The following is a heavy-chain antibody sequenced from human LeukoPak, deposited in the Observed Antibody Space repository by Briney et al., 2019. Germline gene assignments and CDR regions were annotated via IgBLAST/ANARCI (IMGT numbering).Heavy chain of an antibody. D-gene: IGHD3-22*01. V-gene: IGHV4-59*01. CDR1: GGSINTYF. CDR3: ARDGSSFDGSGSFDALDV. J-gene: IGHJ3*01. CDR2: ISTSGGT. Sequence: PSETLSLTCTVSGGSINTYFWSWIRQAPGKGLEWIGFISTSGGTKHNPSLKSRVTISVDTSKNQFSLKLTSLTAADTALYFCARDGSSFDGSGSFDALDVWGRGTMVIVSS.